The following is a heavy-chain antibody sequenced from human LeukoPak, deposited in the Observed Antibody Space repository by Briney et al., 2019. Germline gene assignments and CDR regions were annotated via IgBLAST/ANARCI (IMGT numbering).Heavy chain of an antibody. CDR3: AKDLVRGVIITLFDY. J-gene: IGHJ4*02. CDR1: GFTFSSYA. Sequence: PGGSLRLSCAASGFTFSSYAMSWVRQAPGKGPEWVSAISGSGGSTYYADSVKGRFTISRDNSKNTLYLQMSSLRAEDTAVYYCAKDLVRGVIITLFDYWGQGTLVTVSS. D-gene: IGHD3-10*01. V-gene: IGHV3-23*01. CDR2: ISGSGGST.